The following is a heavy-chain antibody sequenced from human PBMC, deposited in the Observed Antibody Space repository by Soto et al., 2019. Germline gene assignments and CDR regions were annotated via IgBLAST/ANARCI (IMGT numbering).Heavy chain of an antibody. D-gene: IGHD2-21*01. CDR2: ISGSGGSP. CDR3: TKAGCTGDDCYVPDY. V-gene: IGHV3-23*01. Sequence: EVQVLESGGGLVQPGGSLRLSCAASGFTFSSYTMAWVRQAPGKGLEWVSSISGSGGSPYYADSVQGRFTISRDNYKNTVSFQMTSLRAEDTATYPCTKAGCTGDDCYVPDYWGHGTLVIVSS. J-gene: IGHJ4*01. CDR1: GFTFSSYT.